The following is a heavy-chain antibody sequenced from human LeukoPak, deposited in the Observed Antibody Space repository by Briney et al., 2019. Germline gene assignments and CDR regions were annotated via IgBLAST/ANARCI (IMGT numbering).Heavy chain of an antibody. Sequence: GGSLRLSCAASGFTFSSYWMSWVRQAPAKGLEWVANIKQDGSEKYYVDSVKGRFTISRDNAKNSLYLQMNSLRAEDTAVYYCARKGRALAVDYWGQGTLVTVSS. CDR1: GFTFSSYW. CDR2: IKQDGSEK. J-gene: IGHJ4*02. V-gene: IGHV3-7*01. CDR3: ARKGRALAVDY.